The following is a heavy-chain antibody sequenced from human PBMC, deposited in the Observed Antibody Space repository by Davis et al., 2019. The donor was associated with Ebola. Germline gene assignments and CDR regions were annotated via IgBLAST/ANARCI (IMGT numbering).Heavy chain of an antibody. CDR2: ISYDGSNK. D-gene: IGHD3-22*01. V-gene: IGHV3-30-3*01. CDR1: GFTFSSYA. CDR3: ARDLFGFGYYDRSGYYGYFDY. J-gene: IGHJ4*02. Sequence: GESLKISCAASGFTFSSYAMHWVRQAPGKGLEWVAVISYDGSNKYYADSVKGRFTISRDNSKNTLYLQMNSLRAEDTAVYYCARDLFGFGYYDRSGYYGYFDYWGQGTLVTVSS.